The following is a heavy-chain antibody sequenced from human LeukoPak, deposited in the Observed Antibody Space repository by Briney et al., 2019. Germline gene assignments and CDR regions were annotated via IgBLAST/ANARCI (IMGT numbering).Heavy chain of an antibody. J-gene: IGHJ6*03. V-gene: IGHV1-18*01. D-gene: IGHD3-10*01. CDR1: GYIFSSYD. Sequence: ASVKVSCKASGYIFSSYDITWVRQAPGQGLEWMGWISLYNGNTNYAQKIQGRVTMTTDTSTSTAYMELGSLRSDDTAVYYCARNRGGMEGGLFYMDVWGKGTTVTVSS. CDR3: ARNRGGMEGGLFYMDV. CDR2: ISLYNGNT.